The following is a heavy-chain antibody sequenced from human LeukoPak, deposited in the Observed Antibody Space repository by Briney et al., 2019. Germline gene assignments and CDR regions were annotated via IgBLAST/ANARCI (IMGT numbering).Heavy chain of an antibody. CDR2: ISSSGSTI. V-gene: IGHV3-11*04. Sequence: GGSLRLSCAASGCTFSDYYMSWIRQAPAKGLEWVSYISSSGSTIYYADSVKGRFTISRDNAKNSLYLQMNSLRAEDTAVYYCARSDGYYYYMDVWGKGTTVTVSS. J-gene: IGHJ6*03. CDR1: GCTFSDYY. CDR3: ARSDGYYYYMDV.